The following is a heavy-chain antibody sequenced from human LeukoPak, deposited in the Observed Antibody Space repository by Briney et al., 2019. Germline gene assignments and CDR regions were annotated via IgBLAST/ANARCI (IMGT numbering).Heavy chain of an antibody. D-gene: IGHD3-10*01. J-gene: IGHJ4*02. V-gene: IGHV4-59*01. Sequence: SETLSLTCTVSGGSISSYYWSWIRQPPGKGLEWIGYIYYSGSTNYNPSLKRRVTISVDTSKNQFSLKLSSVTAADTAVYYCARGYYGSGSLYYFDYWGQGTLVTVSS. CDR1: GGSISSYY. CDR2: IYYSGST. CDR3: ARGYYGSGSLYYFDY.